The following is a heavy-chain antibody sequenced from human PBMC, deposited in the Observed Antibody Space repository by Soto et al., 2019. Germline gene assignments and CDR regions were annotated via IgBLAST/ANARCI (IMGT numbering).Heavy chain of an antibody. CDR3: TLGGGGNDY. J-gene: IGHJ4*02. V-gene: IGHV4-4*02. CDR1: GDSISSSNW. D-gene: IGHD2-15*01. Sequence: QVQLQESGPGLVKPSGTLSLTCVVSGDSISSSNWCSWVRQSPGKGLEWIGEISHGGSLNYNPSLKSRLTISVDTSKNQFSLKLTSVTAADTAMYYCTLGGGGNDYWGQGTLVTVSS. CDR2: ISHGGSL.